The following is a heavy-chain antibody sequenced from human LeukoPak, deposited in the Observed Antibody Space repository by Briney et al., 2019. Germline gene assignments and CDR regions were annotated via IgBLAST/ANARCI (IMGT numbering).Heavy chain of an antibody. J-gene: IGHJ4*02. Sequence: GRSLRLSCTASGFTFGDYAMSWFRQAPGKGLEWVGFIRSKAYGGTTEYAASVKGRFTISRDDSKSIAYLQMNSLKTEDTAVYYCTREYEGAKSFFFDYWGQGTLVTVSS. CDR1: GFTFGDYA. D-gene: IGHD1-26*01. V-gene: IGHV3-49*03. CDR2: IRSKAYGGTT. CDR3: TREYEGAKSFFFDY.